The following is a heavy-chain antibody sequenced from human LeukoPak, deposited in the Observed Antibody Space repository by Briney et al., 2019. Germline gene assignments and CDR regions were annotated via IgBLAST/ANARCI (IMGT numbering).Heavy chain of an antibody. CDR2: ISWNSGSI. J-gene: IGHJ4*02. Sequence: SGRSLRLSCAASGFTFDDYAMHWVRQAPGKGLEWVSGISWNSGSIGYADSVKGRFTISRDNAKNSLYLQMNSLRAEDTALYYCAKDKGYGSGSYYNDDYFDYWGQGTLVTVSS. CDR3: AKDKGYGSGSYYNDDYFDY. V-gene: IGHV3-9*01. CDR1: GFTFDDYA. D-gene: IGHD3-10*01.